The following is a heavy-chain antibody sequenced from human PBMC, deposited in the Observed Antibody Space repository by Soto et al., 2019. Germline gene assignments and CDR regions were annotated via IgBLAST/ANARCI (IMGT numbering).Heavy chain of an antibody. J-gene: IGHJ6*02. CDR1: GFTFSSYA. CDR2: ISGSGGST. Sequence: GGSLRLSCAASGFTFSSYAMSWVRQAPGKGLEWVSAISGSGGSTYYADSVKGRFTISRDNSKNTLYLQMNSLRAEDTAVYYCAKDQDGSYYYGMDVWGQGTTVTVSS. D-gene: IGHD1-26*01. CDR3: AKDQDGSYYYGMDV. V-gene: IGHV3-23*01.